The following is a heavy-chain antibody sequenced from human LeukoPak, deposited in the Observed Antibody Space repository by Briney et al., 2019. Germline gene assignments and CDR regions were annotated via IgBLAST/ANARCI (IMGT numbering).Heavy chain of an antibody. V-gene: IGHV1-8*02. CDR2: INPNSGNT. J-gene: IGHJ5*02. CDR1: GYTFTGYY. D-gene: IGHD4-17*01. Sequence: ASVKVSCKASGYTFTGYYMHWVRQAPGQGLEWLGWINPNSGNTGYAQKFQGRVTMTRNTSISTAYMELSSLRSEDTAVYYCARGVSYGDGLDLWGQGTLVTVSS. CDR3: ARGVSYGDGLDL.